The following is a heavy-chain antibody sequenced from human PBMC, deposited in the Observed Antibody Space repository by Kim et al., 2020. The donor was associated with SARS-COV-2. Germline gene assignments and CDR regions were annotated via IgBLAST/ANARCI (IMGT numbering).Heavy chain of an antibody. J-gene: IGHJ6*02. D-gene: IGHD3-10*01. CDR3: ARGVPGSTRYYGMDV. Sequence: PSLKSRVTISVDTSKNQFSLKLSSVTAADTAVYYCARGVPGSTRYYGMDVWGQGTTVTVSS. V-gene: IGHV4-31*02.